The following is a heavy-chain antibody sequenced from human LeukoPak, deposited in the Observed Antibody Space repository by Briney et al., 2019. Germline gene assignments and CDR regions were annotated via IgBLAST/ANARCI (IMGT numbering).Heavy chain of an antibody. V-gene: IGHV5-51*01. Sequence: GESLKISCQGSGYSFTSYWIGWVRQMPGKGLEWMGIIYPGDSDTRYSPSFQGQVTISADKSISTAYLQWSSLKASDTAMYYCAIYSGYDSYGMDVWGQGTTVTVSS. CDR1: GYSFTSYW. D-gene: IGHD5-12*01. CDR2: IYPGDSDT. CDR3: AIYSGYDSYGMDV. J-gene: IGHJ6*02.